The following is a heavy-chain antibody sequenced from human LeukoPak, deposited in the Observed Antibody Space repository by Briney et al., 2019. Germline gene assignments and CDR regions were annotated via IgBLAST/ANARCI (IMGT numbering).Heavy chain of an antibody. Sequence: GGSLRLSCAASGFTFSSYSMNWVRQAPGKGLEWVSYIGAAGSTIYYADSVKGRFTISRDNAKNSLYLQMNSLRAEDTAVYYCARDRGATTGLVSLDSWGQGTLVTVSS. CDR1: GFTFSSYS. D-gene: IGHD5-24*01. V-gene: IGHV3-48*01. CDR3: ARDRGATTGLVSLDS. J-gene: IGHJ4*02. CDR2: IGAAGSTI.